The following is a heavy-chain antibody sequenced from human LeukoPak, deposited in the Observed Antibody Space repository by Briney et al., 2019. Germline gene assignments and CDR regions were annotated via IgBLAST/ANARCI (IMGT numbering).Heavy chain of an antibody. V-gene: IGHV1-2*02. D-gene: IGHD3-22*01. J-gene: IGHJ4*02. CDR1: GYTFIGYY. Sequence: ASVTVSCKASGYTFIGYYMHWVRQAPGQGLEWMGWINPNSGGTNYAQKFQGRVTMTRDTSISAAYMELSRLRSDDTAVYYCARGGYYDSSGSTVNWGQGTLVTVSS. CDR2: INPNSGGT. CDR3: ARGGYYDSSGSTVN.